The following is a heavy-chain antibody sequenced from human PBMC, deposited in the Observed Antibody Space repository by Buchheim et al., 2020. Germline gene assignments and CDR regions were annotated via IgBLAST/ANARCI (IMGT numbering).Heavy chain of an antibody. Sequence: QVQLVESGGGVVQPWTSLRLSCVASGFTFRDNAMHWVRQAPGKGLEWVAVLWYDGNKKYYADSVKGRFSVSRDTSKNTMYLQMDSLRAEDTAVYYCARDILGQDNYVDHWGQGTL. V-gene: IGHV3-33*01. J-gene: IGHJ4*02. D-gene: IGHD2-15*01. CDR2: LWYDGNKK. CDR1: GFTFRDNA. CDR3: ARDILGQDNYVDH.